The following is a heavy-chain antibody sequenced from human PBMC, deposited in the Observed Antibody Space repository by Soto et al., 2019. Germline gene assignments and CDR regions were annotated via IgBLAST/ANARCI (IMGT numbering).Heavy chain of an antibody. CDR1: GFTFSSYA. CDR3: ARDRSPIVVVVAATV. D-gene: IGHD2-15*01. Sequence: GGSLRLSCAASGFTFSSYARHWVRQAPGKGLEWVAVMSYDGSNKYYADSVKGPFTISRDNSKNTLYLQMNSLRAEDTAVYYCARDRSPIVVVVAATVWGQGTMVTVS. J-gene: IGHJ3*01. CDR2: MSYDGSNK. V-gene: IGHV3-30-3*01.